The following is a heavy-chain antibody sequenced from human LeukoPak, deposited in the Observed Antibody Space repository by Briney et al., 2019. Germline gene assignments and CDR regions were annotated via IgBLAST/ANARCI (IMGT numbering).Heavy chain of an antibody. D-gene: IGHD3-10*01. CDR3: ARVVQRYYYGSESFDAFDI. V-gene: IGHV1-8*01. CDR1: GYTFTSYD. Sequence: ASVKVSCKASGYTFTSYDINWVRQATGQGLEWMGWMNPNSGNTGYAQKFQGRVTMTRNTSISTAYMELSSLRSEDTAVYYCARVVQRYYYGSESFDAFDIWGQGTMVTVSS. CDR2: MNPNSGNT. J-gene: IGHJ3*02.